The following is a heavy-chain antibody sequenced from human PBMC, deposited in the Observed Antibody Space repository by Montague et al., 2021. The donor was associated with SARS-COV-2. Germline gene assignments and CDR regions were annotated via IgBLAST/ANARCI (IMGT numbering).Heavy chain of an antibody. Sequence: SETLSLTCTVSGGSINSDYWSWSRQPPGKGLVWIGYIYYRGSTNYNPSPKSRFTISVDTSKNKFSLKLISVTAADTAVYYCAREDRWNWFDPWGQGILVTVSS. V-gene: IGHV4-59*01. CDR3: AREDRWNWFDP. D-gene: IGHD5-24*01. J-gene: IGHJ5*02. CDR2: IYYRGST. CDR1: GGSINSDY.